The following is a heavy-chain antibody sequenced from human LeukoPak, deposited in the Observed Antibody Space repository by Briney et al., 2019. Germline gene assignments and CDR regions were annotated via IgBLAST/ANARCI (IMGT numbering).Heavy chain of an antibody. D-gene: IGHD6-13*01. CDR2: ISDSGGST. Sequence: GGSLRLPCAASGFTFSTYAMTWVRQAPGKGLEWVSSISDSGGSTLYAESVKGRFTMSRDNSKNTLYVQMNSLRADDTAVYYCAKGASSTWIDYWGQGTLVTVSS. CDR1: GFTFSTYA. CDR3: AKGASSTWIDY. V-gene: IGHV3-23*01. J-gene: IGHJ4*02.